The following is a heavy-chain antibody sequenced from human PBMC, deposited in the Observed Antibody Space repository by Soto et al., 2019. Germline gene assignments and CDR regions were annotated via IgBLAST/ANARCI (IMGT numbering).Heavy chain of an antibody. CDR2: IRSKANNYAK. D-gene: IGHD3-10*01. CDR3: LPGSGTYQGIFDY. CDR1: GFTFSGTA. J-gene: IGHJ4*02. Sequence: EVQVVESGGGLVQPGGSLKLSCAASGFTFSGTAMHWVRQAPGKGLEWVGRIRSKANNYAKTYGASMKGRFTISRDDSQNMAYLQINSLKTEDTAVYYCLPGSGTYQGIFDYWGQGALVTVSS. V-gene: IGHV3-73*02.